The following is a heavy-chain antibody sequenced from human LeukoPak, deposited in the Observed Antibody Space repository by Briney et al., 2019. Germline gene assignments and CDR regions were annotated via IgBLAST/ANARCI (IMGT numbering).Heavy chain of an antibody. Sequence: PSQTLSLTCIVSGGSIGRGDCFWTWIRQPPGKGLEWIGYISYSGSAHYNPSLKSRLTISIDRSKTQFSLSLTSVTAADTAVYYCARVNHVYCSTAACFRAGWFDPWGQGTLVTVSS. CDR3: ARVNHVYCSTAACFRAGWFDP. CDR2: ISYSGSA. CDR1: GGSIGRGDCF. V-gene: IGHV4-30-4*01. D-gene: IGHD2-15*01. J-gene: IGHJ5*02.